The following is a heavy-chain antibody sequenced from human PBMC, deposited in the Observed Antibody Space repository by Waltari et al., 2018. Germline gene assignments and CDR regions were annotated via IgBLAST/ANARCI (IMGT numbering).Heavy chain of an antibody. CDR2: ISSSSSYI. J-gene: IGHJ6*02. CDR1: GFTFSSYS. D-gene: IGHD2-15*01. Sequence: EVQLVESGGGLVKPGGSLRLSCAASGFTFSSYSMNWVRQAPGKGLEWVSSISSSSSYIYYADSVKGRFTISRDNAKNSRYLQMNSLRAEDTAVYYCARDRGFDMVVVVRYYYGMDVWGQGTTVTVSS. V-gene: IGHV3-21*01. CDR3: ARDRGFDMVVVVRYYYGMDV.